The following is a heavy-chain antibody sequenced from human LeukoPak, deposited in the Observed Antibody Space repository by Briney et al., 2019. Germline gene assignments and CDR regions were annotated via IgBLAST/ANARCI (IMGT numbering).Heavy chain of an antibody. Sequence: GSLRLSCAASGFTFSSYWMSWIRQPPGKGLEWIGYIYYSGSTNYNPSLKSRVTISVDTSKNQFSLKLSSVTAADTAVYYCARMYGYNYWFDPWGQGTLVTVSS. D-gene: IGHD5-24*01. CDR2: IYYSGST. J-gene: IGHJ5*02. CDR1: GFTFSSYW. CDR3: ARMYGYNYWFDP. V-gene: IGHV4-59*01.